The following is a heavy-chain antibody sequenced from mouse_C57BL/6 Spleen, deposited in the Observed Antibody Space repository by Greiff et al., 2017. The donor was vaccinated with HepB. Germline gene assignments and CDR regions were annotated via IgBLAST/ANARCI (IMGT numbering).Heavy chain of an antibody. CDR3: ARRGNYGFDY. Sequence: QVQLKQPGAELVRPGSSVKLSCKASGYTFTSYWMDWVKQRPGQGLEWIGNIYPSDSETHYNQKFKDKATLTVDKSSSTAYMQLSSLTSEDSAVYYCARRGNYGFDYWGQGTTLTVSS. D-gene: IGHD2-1*01. CDR1: GYTFTSYW. J-gene: IGHJ2*01. V-gene: IGHV1-61*01. CDR2: IYPSDSET.